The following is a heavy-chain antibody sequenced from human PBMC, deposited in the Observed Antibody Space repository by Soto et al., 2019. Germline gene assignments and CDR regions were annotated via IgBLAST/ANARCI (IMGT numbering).Heavy chain of an antibody. Sequence: SETLSLTCTVSGGSISSYYWSWIRQPPGKGLEWIGYIYYSGSTNYNPSLKSRVTISADTSKNQFSLKLSSVTAADTAVYYCASSYDFWSGFDYWGQGTLVTVSS. V-gene: IGHV4-59*01. CDR2: IYYSGST. CDR3: ASSYDFWSGFDY. D-gene: IGHD3-3*01. J-gene: IGHJ4*02. CDR1: GGSISSYY.